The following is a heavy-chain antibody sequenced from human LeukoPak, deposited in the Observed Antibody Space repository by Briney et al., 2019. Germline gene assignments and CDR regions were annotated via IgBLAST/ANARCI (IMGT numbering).Heavy chain of an antibody. D-gene: IGHD1-26*01. J-gene: IGHJ4*02. CDR3: AKDRSGTFYFDY. CDR1: GFTFSDYY. CDR2: ISSSGSTI. V-gene: IGHV3-11*04. Sequence: GGSLRLSCAASGFTFSDYYMSWIRQAPGKGLEWVSYISSSGSTIYYADSVKGRFTISRDNSKNTVYLQMNSLRAEDTAVYYCAKDRSGTFYFDYWGQGTLVTVSS.